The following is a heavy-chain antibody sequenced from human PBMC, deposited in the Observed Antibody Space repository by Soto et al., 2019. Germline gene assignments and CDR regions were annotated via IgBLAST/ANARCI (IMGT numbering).Heavy chain of an antibody. CDR1: GGSISSSSYY. CDR3: ARLRDYYDSSGRLDY. V-gene: IGHV4-39*01. CDR2: IYYSGST. D-gene: IGHD3-22*01. J-gene: IGHJ4*02. Sequence: QLQLQESGPGLVKPSETLSLTCTVSGGSISSSSYYWGWIRQPPGKGLEWIGFIYYSGSTYYNPSLKSRVTISVDTSKNQFSLKLSSVTAADTAVYYCARLRDYYDSSGRLDYWGQGTLVTVSS.